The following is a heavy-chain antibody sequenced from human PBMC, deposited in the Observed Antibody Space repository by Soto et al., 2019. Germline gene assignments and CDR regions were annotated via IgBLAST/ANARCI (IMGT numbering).Heavy chain of an antibody. D-gene: IGHD6-19*01. V-gene: IGHV3-15*07. Sequence: EVQLVESGGGLVKPGGSLRLSCAASGFTVSNAWMNWLRQAPGKGLEWVGRIKSKADGGTTDYAAPVRGRFTISRDDSKNTLYLQMDNLKTEDTALYYCTMAKSSAYDHWGQGTLVTVSS. J-gene: IGHJ4*02. CDR2: IKSKADGGTT. CDR1: GFTVSNAW. CDR3: TMAKSSAYDH.